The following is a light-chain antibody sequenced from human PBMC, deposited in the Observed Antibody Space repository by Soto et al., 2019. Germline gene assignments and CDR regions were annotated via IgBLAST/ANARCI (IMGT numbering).Light chain of an antibody. Sequence: EIVLTQSPAILSLSPGERATLSCRASQSVSTYLAWYQQKPGQAPRLLIYDTSNRASGVPARFSGSGSGTDFTLTISSLEPEDFAVYYCRQYNNWPHTFGQGTKLEIK. J-gene: IGKJ2*01. CDR1: QSVSTY. V-gene: IGKV3-11*01. CDR3: RQYNNWPHT. CDR2: DTS.